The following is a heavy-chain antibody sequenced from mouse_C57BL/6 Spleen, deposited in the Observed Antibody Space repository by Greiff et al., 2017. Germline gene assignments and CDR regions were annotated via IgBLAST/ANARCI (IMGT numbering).Heavy chain of an antibody. CDR3: TTYGSSLFAY. Sequence: EVKLQQSGAELVRPGASVKLSCTASGFNIKDDYMHWVKQRPEQGLEWIGWIDPENGDTEYASKFQGKATITADTSSNTAYLQLSSLTSEDTAVYYCTTYGSSLFAYWGQGTLVTVSA. CDR2: IDPENGDT. CDR1: GFNIKDDY. J-gene: IGHJ3*01. D-gene: IGHD1-1*01. V-gene: IGHV14-4*01.